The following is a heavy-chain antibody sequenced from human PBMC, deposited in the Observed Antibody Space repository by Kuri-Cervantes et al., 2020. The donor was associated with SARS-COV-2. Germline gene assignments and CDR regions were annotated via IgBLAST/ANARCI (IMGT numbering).Heavy chain of an antibody. CDR3: ARYDILTGYYDY. Sequence: GESLKISCAASGFTFSSYDMHWVRQATGKGLEWVSAIGTAGDTYYPGSVKGRFTISRENAKNSLYLQMNSLRAGDTAVYYCARYDILTGYYDYWGQGTLVTVSS. CDR1: GFTFSSYD. D-gene: IGHD3-9*01. CDR2: IGTAGDT. V-gene: IGHV3-13*01. J-gene: IGHJ4*02.